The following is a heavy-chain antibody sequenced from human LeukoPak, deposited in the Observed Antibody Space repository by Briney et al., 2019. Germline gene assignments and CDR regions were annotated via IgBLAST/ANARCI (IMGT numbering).Heavy chain of an antibody. Sequence: GESLKISCKGSGYSFTSYWIGWVRQMPGKGLEWMGIIYPGDSDTRYSPSFQGQVTISADKSISTAYLQWSSLKTSDTAMYYCARSALEENPPSVWMGAPEEYYFDYWGQGTLVTVSS. J-gene: IGHJ4*02. CDR2: IYPGDSDT. CDR3: ARSALEENPPSVWMGAPEEYYFDY. V-gene: IGHV5-51*01. D-gene: IGHD1-26*01. CDR1: GYSFTSYW.